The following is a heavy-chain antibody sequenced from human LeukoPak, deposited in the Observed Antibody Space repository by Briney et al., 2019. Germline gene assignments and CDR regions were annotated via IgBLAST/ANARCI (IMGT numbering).Heavy chain of an antibody. CDR1: GFTFSSYA. CDR3: ARDTAAAGTMYFQH. J-gene: IGHJ1*01. D-gene: IGHD6-13*01. Sequence: GGSLRLSCAASGFTFSSYAMHWVRQAPGKGLEWVAVISYDGSNKYYADSVKGRFTISRDNSKNTLYLQMNSLRAEDTAVYYCARDTAAAGTMYFQHWGQGTLVTVSS. CDR2: ISYDGSNK. V-gene: IGHV3-30*04.